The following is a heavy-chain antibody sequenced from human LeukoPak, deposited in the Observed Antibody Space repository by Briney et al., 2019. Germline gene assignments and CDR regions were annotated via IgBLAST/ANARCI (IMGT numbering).Heavy chain of an antibody. CDR3: ARDRREIKLWPREYYYYYMDV. CDR2: IKQDGSEK. V-gene: IGHV3-7*01. D-gene: IGHD5-18*01. CDR1: GFTFSSAW. Sequence: GGSLRLSCAASGFTFSSAWMSWVRQAPGKGLEWVANIKQDGSEKYYVDSVKGRFTISRDNAKNSLYLQMNSLRAEDTAVYYCARDRREIKLWPREYYYYYMDVWGKGTTVTISS. J-gene: IGHJ6*03.